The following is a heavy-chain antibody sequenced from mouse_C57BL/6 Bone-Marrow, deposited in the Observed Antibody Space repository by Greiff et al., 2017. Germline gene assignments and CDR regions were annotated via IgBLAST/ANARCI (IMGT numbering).Heavy chain of an antibody. Sequence: EVKLMESGAELVRPGASVKLSCTASGFNIKDDSMHWVKQRPEQGLEWIGWIDPENGDTEYASEFQGKATITADTSSNTAYLQLSSLTSEDTAVYYCTTVVHYWGQGTTLTVTS. CDR2: IDPENGDT. CDR1: GFNIKDDS. D-gene: IGHD1-1*01. J-gene: IGHJ2*01. V-gene: IGHV14-4*01. CDR3: TTVVHY.